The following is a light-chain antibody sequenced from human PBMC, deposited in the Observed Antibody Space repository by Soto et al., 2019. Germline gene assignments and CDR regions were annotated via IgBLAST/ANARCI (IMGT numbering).Light chain of an antibody. J-gene: IGKJ1*01. CDR2: GVS. CDR3: QQYGSSIQT. CDR1: QSVSSY. V-gene: IGKV3-20*01. Sequence: EIVLTQSPATLSLSPGERATLSCRASQSVSSYLAWYQQRPGQPPNLLIFGVSHRAPDIPDRFSGSGSGTDFTLTISRLEPEDFAVYYCQQYGSSIQTFGQGTKVDIK.